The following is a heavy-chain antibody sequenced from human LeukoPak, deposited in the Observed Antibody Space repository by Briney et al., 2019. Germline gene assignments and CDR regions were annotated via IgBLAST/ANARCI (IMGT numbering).Heavy chain of an antibody. CDR1: GFTFSSYG. J-gene: IGHJ4*02. V-gene: IGHV3-33*01. D-gene: IGHD3-22*01. Sequence: GGSLRLSCAASGFTFSSYGMHWVRQAPGKGLEWVAVIWYDGSNKYYADSVKGRFTISRDNSKNTLYLQMNSLRAEDTAVYYCARARSNDGGYYRKHFDYWGQGTLVTVSS. CDR3: ARARSNDGGYYRKHFDY. CDR2: IWYDGSNK.